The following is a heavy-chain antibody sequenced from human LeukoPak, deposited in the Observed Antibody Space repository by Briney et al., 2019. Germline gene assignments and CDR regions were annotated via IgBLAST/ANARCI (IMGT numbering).Heavy chain of an antibody. V-gene: IGHV1-2*02. Sequence: ASVKVSCRSSGYTFTGYYRHWVRQTPGQGLEWMGWLNPNTGVTHYAPKFEGRVSMTRDMSINTAYLDLNRLRSDDTAIYYCARDPYGDYGGAGVDYWGQGTLVTVS. CDR1: GYTFTGYY. CDR2: LNPNTGVT. D-gene: IGHD4-17*01. CDR3: ARDPYGDYGGAGVDY. J-gene: IGHJ4*02.